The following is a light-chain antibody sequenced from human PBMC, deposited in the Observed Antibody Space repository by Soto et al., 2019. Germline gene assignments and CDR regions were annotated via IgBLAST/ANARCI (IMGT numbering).Light chain of an antibody. Sequence: QSVLTQPPSVSGAPGQRVTISCTGSSSNIGAGYDVHWYQQLPGTAPKLLIYANSNRPSGVPGRFSGSKSGTSASLAITGLQAEDEADYYCLSYDSSLSGYVFGTGTKLTVL. CDR2: ANS. CDR3: LSYDSSLSGYV. J-gene: IGLJ1*01. V-gene: IGLV1-40*01. CDR1: SSNIGAGYD.